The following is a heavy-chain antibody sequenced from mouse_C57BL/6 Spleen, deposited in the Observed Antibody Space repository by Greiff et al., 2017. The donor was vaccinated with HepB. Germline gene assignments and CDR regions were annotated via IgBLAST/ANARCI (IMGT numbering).Heavy chain of an antibody. D-gene: IGHD2-5*01. Sequence: QVQLQQPGAELVKPGASVKLSCKASGYTFTSYWMHWVKQRPGQGLEWIGMIHPNSGSTNYNEKFKSKATLTVDKSSSTAYMQLSSLTSEDSAVYDCARDPYSNLYAMDYWGQGTSVTVSS. CDR2: IHPNSGST. CDR3: ARDPYSNLYAMDY. V-gene: IGHV1-64*01. CDR1: GYTFTSYW. J-gene: IGHJ4*01.